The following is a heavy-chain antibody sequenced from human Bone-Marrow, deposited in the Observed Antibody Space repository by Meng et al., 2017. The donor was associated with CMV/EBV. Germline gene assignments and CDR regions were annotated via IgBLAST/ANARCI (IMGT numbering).Heavy chain of an antibody. V-gene: IGHV1-69*04. Sequence: SVKVSCKASGGTFSSYTISWVRQAPGQGLEWMGRIIPILGIANYAQKFQGRVTITADKSTSTAYMELSSLRSEDTAVYYCARDTGDCSSTSCYTWRDYYYGMDVWGQGTTVTVSS. D-gene: IGHD2-2*02. CDR1: GGTFSSYT. J-gene: IGHJ6*02. CDR3: ARDTGDCSSTSCYTWRDYYYGMDV. CDR2: IIPILGIA.